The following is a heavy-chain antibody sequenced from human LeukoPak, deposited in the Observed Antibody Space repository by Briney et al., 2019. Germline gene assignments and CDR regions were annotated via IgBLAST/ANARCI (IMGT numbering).Heavy chain of an antibody. D-gene: IGHD1-1*01. CDR1: GFTFSSYA. V-gene: IGHV3-30*04. J-gene: IGHJ4*02. CDR3: ARDMATGKTGGDY. CDR2: ISYDGSNK. Sequence: PGRSLRLSCAASGFTFSSYAMHWVRQAPGKGLEWVAVISYDGSNKYYADSVKGRFTISRDNSKNTLYLQMNSLRAEDTAVYYCARDMATGKTGGDYWGQGTLVTVSS.